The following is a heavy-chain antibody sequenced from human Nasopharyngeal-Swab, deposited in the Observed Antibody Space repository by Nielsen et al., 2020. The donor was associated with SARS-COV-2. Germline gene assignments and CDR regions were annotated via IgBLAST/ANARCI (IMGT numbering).Heavy chain of an antibody. CDR2: ISGSGGST. J-gene: IGHJ4*02. D-gene: IGHD1-1*01. V-gene: IGHV3-23*01. CDR3: AKEGNWKGNDY. Sequence: GESLKISCAASGFTFSHYAMSWVRQAPGKGLEWVSAISGSGGSTYYADSVKGRFTISRDNSKNTLYLQMNSLGAEDTAVYYCAKEGNWKGNDYWGQGALVTVSS. CDR1: GFTFSHYA.